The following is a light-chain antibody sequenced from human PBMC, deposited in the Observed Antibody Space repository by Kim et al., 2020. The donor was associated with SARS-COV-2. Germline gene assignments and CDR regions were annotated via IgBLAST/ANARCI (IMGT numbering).Light chain of an antibody. CDR3: QQYYSTPPT. J-gene: IGKJ1*01. Sequence: ATINCKSSQSVLYSSNNKIYLAWYQQKPGQPPKLLIYWASTRESGVPDRFSGSGSGTDFTLTISSLQAEDVAVYYCQQYYSTPPTFGQGTKVDIK. V-gene: IGKV4-1*01. CDR1: QSVLYSSNNKIY. CDR2: WAS.